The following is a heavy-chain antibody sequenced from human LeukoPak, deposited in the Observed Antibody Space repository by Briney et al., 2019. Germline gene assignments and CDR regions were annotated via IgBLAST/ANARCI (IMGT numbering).Heavy chain of an antibody. Sequence: SETLSLTCTVSGGSISSYCWSWLRQPPGKGLEWIGYIYYSGSTNYNPSLKSRVTISVDTSKNQFSLKLSSVTAADTAVYYCARVSSGYYYYYGMDVWGQGTTVTVSS. D-gene: IGHD6-19*01. J-gene: IGHJ6*02. CDR3: ARVSSGYYYYYGMDV. CDR1: GGSISSYC. V-gene: IGHV4-59*01. CDR2: IYYSGST.